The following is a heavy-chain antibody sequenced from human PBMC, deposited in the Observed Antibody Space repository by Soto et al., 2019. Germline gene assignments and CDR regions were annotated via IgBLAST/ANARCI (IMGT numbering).Heavy chain of an antibody. D-gene: IGHD2-2*01. CDR1: GFTFSNYP. CDR3: AKDPYCSSISCYAGNFYY. J-gene: IGHJ4*02. CDR2: ISDSGGTT. Sequence: GSLRLSCAASGFTFSNYPMSWVRQAPGKGLEWVSYISDSGGTTYYADSVKGRFTISRDNSKNTLYLQMNSLRAEDTAVYYCAKDPYCSSISCYAGNFYYWGQGALVTVSS. V-gene: IGHV3-23*01.